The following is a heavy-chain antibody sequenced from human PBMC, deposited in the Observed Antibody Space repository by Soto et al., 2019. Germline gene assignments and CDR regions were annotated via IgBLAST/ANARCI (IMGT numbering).Heavy chain of an antibody. V-gene: IGHV3-23*01. CDR2: ISDGGDLT. Sequence: VQLLESGGDLVHPGGSLRLSCAASGFAFSSHPMSWVRQAPERGLEWVSGISDGGDLTYNADSVKGRFTISRDNSKNILFLQMNSLRAEDTAPYYCARRAFGSSRSFDLWGQGTMVTVSS. D-gene: IGHD6-6*01. CDR3: ARRAFGSSRSFDL. CDR1: GFAFSSHP. J-gene: IGHJ3*01.